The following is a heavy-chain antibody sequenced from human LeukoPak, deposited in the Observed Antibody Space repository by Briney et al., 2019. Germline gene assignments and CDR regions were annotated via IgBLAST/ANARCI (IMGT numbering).Heavy chain of an antibody. D-gene: IGHD3-9*01. CDR2: INHSGST. J-gene: IGHJ6*03. Sequence: SETLSLTCAVYGGSFSGYYWSWIRQPPGKGLEWIGEINHSGSTNCNPSLKSRVTISVDTSKNQFSLKLSSVTAADTAVYYCASSDVLRYFDWPRTYYYYYYYMDVWGKGTTVTVSS. CDR1: GGSFSGYY. V-gene: IGHV4-34*01. CDR3: ASSDVLRYFDWPRTYYYYYYYMDV.